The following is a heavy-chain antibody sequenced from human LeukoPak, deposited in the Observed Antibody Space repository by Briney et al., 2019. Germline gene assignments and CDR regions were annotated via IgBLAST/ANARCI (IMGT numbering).Heavy chain of an antibody. D-gene: IGHD3-22*01. CDR2: ISYDGSNK. CDR1: GFTFSSYG. J-gene: IGHJ4*02. V-gene: IGHV3-30*18. CDR3: ANAPPYYYDSSGFHVGDY. Sequence: GRSLRPSCAASGFTFSSYGMHWVRQAPGKGLEWVAVISYDGSNKYYADSVKGRFTISRDNSKNTLYLQMNSLRAEDTAVYYCANAPPYYYDSSGFHVGDYWGQGTLVTVSS.